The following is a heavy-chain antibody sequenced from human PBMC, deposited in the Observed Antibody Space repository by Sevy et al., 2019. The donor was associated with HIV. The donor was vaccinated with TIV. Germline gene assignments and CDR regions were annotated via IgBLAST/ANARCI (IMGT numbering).Heavy chain of an antibody. D-gene: IGHD5-18*01. J-gene: IGHJ4*02. CDR2: IWYDGSNK. V-gene: IGHV3-33*01. Sequence: GGSLRLSCAASGFTFSSYGMHWVRQAPGKGLEWVAVIWYDGSNKYYADSVKGRFTISRDNSKNTLYLQMNSPRAEDTAVYYCARDGGYSYWGNFDYWGQGTLVTVSS. CDR3: ARDGGYSYWGNFDY. CDR1: GFTFSSYG.